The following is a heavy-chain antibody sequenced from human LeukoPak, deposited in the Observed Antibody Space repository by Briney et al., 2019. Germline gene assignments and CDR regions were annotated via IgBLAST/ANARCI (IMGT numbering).Heavy chain of an antibody. D-gene: IGHD4-17*01. CDR2: ICWNDDT. CDR3: AQLSRSPSFSMTTVTTFDY. V-gene: IGHV2-5*01. Sequence: SVPTLANPTQTLTLTCSCSGFSLITPGVGVGRIRQPPGKALEWLAVICWNDDTRYRPSLNNTLTITKDTPKNQVVLTMPDMDPVDTATYYCAQLSRSPSFSMTTVTTFDYWGQGTLVTVSS. J-gene: IGHJ4*02. CDR1: GFSLITPGVG.